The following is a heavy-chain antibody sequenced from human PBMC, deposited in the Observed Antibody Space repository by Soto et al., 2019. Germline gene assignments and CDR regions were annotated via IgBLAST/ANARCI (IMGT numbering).Heavy chain of an antibody. Sequence: QVQLQESGPGLVKPSQTLSLTCTVFGGSISSGGYYWSWIRQHPGKGLEWIGYIYYSGSTYYNPSLKSRVTISVDTSKNQFSLKLSSVTAADTAVYYCARDTPIGELLGGYFDYWGQGTLVTVSS. CDR3: ARDTPIGELLGGYFDY. CDR2: IYYSGST. J-gene: IGHJ4*02. CDR1: GGSISSGGYY. V-gene: IGHV4-31*03. D-gene: IGHD3-10*01.